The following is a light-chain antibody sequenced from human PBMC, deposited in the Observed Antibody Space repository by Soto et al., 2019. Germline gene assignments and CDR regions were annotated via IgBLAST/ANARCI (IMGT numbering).Light chain of an antibody. V-gene: IGKV3-11*01. CDR2: DAS. Sequence: EIVLTQSPATLSLPPGERATLSCRASQSVSSYLAWYQQKPGQAPRLLIQDASNRATGIPARFSGSGSGTDFTLTISSLEPEDFAVYYCQQRSNWPPWTFGQGTKVEIK. CDR3: QQRSNWPPWT. J-gene: IGKJ1*01. CDR1: QSVSSY.